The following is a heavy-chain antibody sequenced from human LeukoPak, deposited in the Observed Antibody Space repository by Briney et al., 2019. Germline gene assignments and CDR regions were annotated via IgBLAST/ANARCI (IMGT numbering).Heavy chain of an antibody. Sequence: ASVKVSRKASGYTFNNYDINWVRQAPGQGLEWMAWMNPYSGNTGYTQKFQGRLTITRNTSISTAYMELTSLTSDDTAVYFCARKRHGDYVDCWGQGTLVTVSS. J-gene: IGHJ4*02. D-gene: IGHD4-17*01. CDR1: GYTFNNYD. V-gene: IGHV1-8*03. CDR2: MNPYSGNT. CDR3: ARKRHGDYVDC.